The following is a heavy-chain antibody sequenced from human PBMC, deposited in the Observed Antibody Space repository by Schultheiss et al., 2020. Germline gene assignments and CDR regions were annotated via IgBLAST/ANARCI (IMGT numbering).Heavy chain of an antibody. D-gene: IGHD3-3*01. J-gene: IGHJ4*02. CDR3: ARGITIFGVVQAPDY. Sequence: SATLSLTCTVSGGSISSGDYYWSWIRHPPGKGLEWIGYIYYSGSTYYNPSLKSRVTISVDTSKNQFSLKLSSVTAADTAVYYCARGITIFGVVQAPDYWGRGTLVTVAS. CDR2: IYYSGST. CDR1: GGSISSGDYY. V-gene: IGHV4-30-4*01.